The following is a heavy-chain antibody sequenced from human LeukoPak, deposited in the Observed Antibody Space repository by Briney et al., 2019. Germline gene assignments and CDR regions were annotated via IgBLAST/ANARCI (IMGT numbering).Heavy chain of an antibody. CDR1: GYTFTSYD. CDR3: ARGSSLVYYYDSSGYSD. J-gene: IGHJ4*02. D-gene: IGHD3-22*01. V-gene: IGHV1-8*01. Sequence: ASVKVSCKASGYTFTSYDINWVRQATGQGLEWMGWMNPNSGNTGYAQKFQGRVTMTRNTSISTAYMELSSLRSEDTAVYYCARGSSLVYYYDSSGYSDWGQGTLVTASS. CDR2: MNPNSGNT.